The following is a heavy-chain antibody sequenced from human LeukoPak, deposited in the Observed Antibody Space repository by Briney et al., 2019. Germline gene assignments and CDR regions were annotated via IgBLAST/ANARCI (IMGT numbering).Heavy chain of an antibody. Sequence: SETLSLTCTVSGGSISSHYWSWIRQPPGKGLEWIGYVYYSGSTNYNPSLKSRVTISVDTSKSQFSLKLSSVSAADTGVYYCARERRIQLWPSRDPWGEGTLVTVSS. D-gene: IGHD5-18*01. CDR3: ARERRIQLWPSRDP. V-gene: IGHV4-59*11. CDR2: VYYSGST. CDR1: GGSISSHY. J-gene: IGHJ5*02.